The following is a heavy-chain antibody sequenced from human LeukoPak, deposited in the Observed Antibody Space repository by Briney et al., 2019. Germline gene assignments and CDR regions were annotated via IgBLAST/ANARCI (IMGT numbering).Heavy chain of an antibody. CDR3: ARDRISS. Sequence: PGGSLRLSCAVSGFTLSSSWMTWVRQAPGKGLKWVATIKEDGSEKYYVDSVKGRFTISRDNAKNSLYLQMNNLRAEDTAVYFCARDRISSWGKGTTVTVSS. J-gene: IGHJ6*04. CDR1: GFTLSSSW. D-gene: IGHD3-10*01. CDR2: IKEDGSEK. V-gene: IGHV3-7*01.